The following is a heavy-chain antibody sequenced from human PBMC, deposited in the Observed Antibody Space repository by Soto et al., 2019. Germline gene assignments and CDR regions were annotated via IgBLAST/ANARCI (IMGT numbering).Heavy chain of an antibody. CDR1: GFTFSSYS. D-gene: IGHD4-17*01. CDR3: VRLRGYYYYMDV. V-gene: IGHV3-48*01. CDR2: ISSSSSTI. Sequence: GGSLRLSCAASGFTFSSYSMNWVRQAPGKGLEWVSYISSSSSTIYYADSVKGRFTISRDNAKNSLYLQMNSLRAEDTAVYYCVRLRGYYYYMDVWGKGTTVTVSS. J-gene: IGHJ6*03.